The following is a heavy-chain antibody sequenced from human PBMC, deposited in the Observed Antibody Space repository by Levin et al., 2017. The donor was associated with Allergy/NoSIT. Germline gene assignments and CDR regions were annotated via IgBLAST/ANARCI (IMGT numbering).Heavy chain of an antibody. Sequence: SPTLSLTCAISGDRVSSNTAAWNWIRQSPSRGLEWLGRTYFRSKWINEYAESVKSRISVNPDTSKNQFSLHLNSVTPDDTAVYYCTRDPGRGYGMDVWGQGTTVTVSS. V-gene: IGHV6-1*01. J-gene: IGHJ6*02. CDR1: GDRVSSNTAA. CDR2: TYFRSKWIN. CDR3: TRDPGRGYGMDV.